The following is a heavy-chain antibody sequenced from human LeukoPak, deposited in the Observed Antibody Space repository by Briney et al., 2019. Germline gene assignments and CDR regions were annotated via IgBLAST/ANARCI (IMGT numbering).Heavy chain of an antibody. CDR2: ISYDGSNK. V-gene: IGHV3-30*18. CDR1: GFTFSSYG. D-gene: IGHD1-26*01. Sequence: PGGSLRLSCAASGFTFSSYGMHWVRQAPGKGLEWVAVISYDGSNKYYADSVKGRFTISRDNSKNTLYLQMNSLRAEDTAVYYCAKDQVGAPGGYRFDYWGQGTLVTVSS. CDR3: AKDQVGAPGGYRFDY. J-gene: IGHJ4*02.